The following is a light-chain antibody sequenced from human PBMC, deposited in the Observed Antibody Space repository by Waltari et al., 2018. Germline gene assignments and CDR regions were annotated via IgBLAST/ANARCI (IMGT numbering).Light chain of an antibody. CDR2: WAS. CDR1: QSVFSSSNSKDY. Sequence: DIVMTQSPNSLVVSLGERATINCRSSQSVFSSSNSKDYLAWYQHKSGQSPKLLIYWASTRESGVPDRFSGSGSGTDFTLTISSLEPEDFAVYYCQQRSNWPPAFGQGTKLEIK. V-gene: IGKV4-1*01. J-gene: IGKJ2*01. CDR3: QQRSNWPPA.